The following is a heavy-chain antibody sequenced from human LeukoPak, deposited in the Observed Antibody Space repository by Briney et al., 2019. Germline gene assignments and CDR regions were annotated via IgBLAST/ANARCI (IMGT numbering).Heavy chain of an antibody. CDR3: ARDRDTAMPYYFDS. Sequence: PSETLSLTCTVSCGSISSGNYYWSWIRQPAGKTLEWIGRIHTSGSTNYNPSLKSRVSISIDTSKNQFSLKLSSVTAADTAVYYCARDRDTAMPYYFDSWGQGTLVTVSS. J-gene: IGHJ4*02. CDR2: IHTSGST. CDR1: CGSISSGNYY. D-gene: IGHD5-18*01. V-gene: IGHV4-61*02.